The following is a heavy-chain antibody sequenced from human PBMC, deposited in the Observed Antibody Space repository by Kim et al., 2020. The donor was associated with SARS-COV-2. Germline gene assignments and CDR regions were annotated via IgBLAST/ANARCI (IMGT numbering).Heavy chain of an antibody. Sequence: TLSLTCTVSGGSISSGGYYWSWIRQHPGKGLEWIGYIYYSGSTYYNPSLKSRVTISVDTSKNQFSLKLSSVTAADTAVYYCARGGTTVTNDAFDIWGQGTMVTVSS. CDR3: ARGGTTVTNDAFDI. CDR2: IYYSGST. D-gene: IGHD4-17*01. J-gene: IGHJ3*02. CDR1: GGSISSGGYY. V-gene: IGHV4-31*03.